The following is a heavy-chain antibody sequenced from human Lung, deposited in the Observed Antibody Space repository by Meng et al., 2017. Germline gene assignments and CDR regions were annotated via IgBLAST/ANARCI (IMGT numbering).Heavy chain of an antibody. V-gene: IGHV1-2*06. CDR3: ARDEDISAAGKLFGDY. Sequence: QGQLGQSGAEVKKPGASVKVSCKPSGYNFPDYYIHWVRRVPGQGLEWMGRINPKSGDTHYAQKFQARVTMTGDTSISTAYMELSGLRSDDTAMYYCARDEDISAAGKLFGDYWGQGTLVTVSS. CDR1: GYNFPDYY. CDR2: INPKSGDT. D-gene: IGHD6-25*01. J-gene: IGHJ4*02.